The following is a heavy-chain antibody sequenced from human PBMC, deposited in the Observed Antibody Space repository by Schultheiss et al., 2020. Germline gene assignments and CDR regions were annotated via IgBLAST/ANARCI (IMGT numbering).Heavy chain of an antibody. CDR1: GGSISSGGFS. CDR3: ARVPSSGLFHWFDP. D-gene: IGHD5-18*01. Sequence: SETLSLTCAVSGGSISSGGFSWTWIRQSPGGNLEWIGYIFHSETTYYNPSLKSRVTMSVDRSKNQFSLELTSVTAADTALYYCARVPSSGLFHWFDPWGPGIWVTVSS. V-gene: IGHV4-30-2*06. J-gene: IGHJ5*02. CDR2: IFHSETT.